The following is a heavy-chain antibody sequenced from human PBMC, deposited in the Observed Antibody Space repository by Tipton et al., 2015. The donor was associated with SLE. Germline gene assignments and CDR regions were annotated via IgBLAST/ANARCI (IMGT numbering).Heavy chain of an antibody. J-gene: IGHJ3*02. CDR3: ARDSDYDFWRGHLDAFDM. D-gene: IGHD3-3*01. CDR2: IYSGGST. V-gene: IGHV3-53*04. CDR1: GFTVSTNY. Sequence: QLVQSGGGLVQPGGSLRLSCAASGFTVSTNYMSWVRQAPGKGLEWVSVIYSGGSTSYADLVRGRFTISRDSLKNTVYLQMNSLRAEDTAMYFCARDSDYDFWRGHLDAFDMWGQGTMVTVSS.